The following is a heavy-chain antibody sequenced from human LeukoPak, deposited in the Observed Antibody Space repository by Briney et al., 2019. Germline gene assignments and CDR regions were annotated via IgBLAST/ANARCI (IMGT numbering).Heavy chain of an antibody. CDR3: ANYRRGASAI. V-gene: IGHV3-33*06. CDR1: GFTFRSYG. CDR2: IWYDGSKQ. D-gene: IGHD5-18*01. J-gene: IGHJ4*02. Sequence: PGGSLRLSCAASGFTFRSYGMHWVRQAPGKGLEWVAVIWYDGSKQYYADSVKGRFTISRDNSKNTAYLQMNSLRAEVTAVYYCANYRRGASAIWDQGTLVTVSS.